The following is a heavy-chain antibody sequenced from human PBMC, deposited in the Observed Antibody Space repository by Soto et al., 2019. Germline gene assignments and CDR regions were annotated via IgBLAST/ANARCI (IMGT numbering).Heavy chain of an antibody. CDR3: ARIDCTGNNCKPYYHYGMDV. CDR1: GFTFSSYS. D-gene: IGHD2-8*02. Sequence: PGGSLRLSCAASGFTFSSYSMSWFRQAPGKGLGWFSGFRTGGDDGTTYYADSVKGRFTISRDNSKNTLYLQMNSLRDEDTAVYYCARIDCTGNNCKPYYHYGMDVWGQGTTVTVSS. J-gene: IGHJ6*02. V-gene: IGHV3-23*01. CDR2: FRTGGDDGTT.